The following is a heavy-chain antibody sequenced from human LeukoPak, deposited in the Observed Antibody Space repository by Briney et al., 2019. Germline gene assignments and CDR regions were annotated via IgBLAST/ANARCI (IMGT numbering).Heavy chain of an antibody. V-gene: IGHV1-3*01. Sequence: ASVKVSCKASGYTFTSYAMHWVRQAPGQRLEWMGWINAGNGNTKYSQKFQGRVTITRDTSASTAYMELSSLRSEDTAVYYCARAGGGGSYQDYWGQGTLVTVSS. D-gene: IGHD1-26*01. J-gene: IGHJ4*02. CDR3: ARAGGGGSYQDY. CDR2: INAGNGNT. CDR1: GYTFTSYA.